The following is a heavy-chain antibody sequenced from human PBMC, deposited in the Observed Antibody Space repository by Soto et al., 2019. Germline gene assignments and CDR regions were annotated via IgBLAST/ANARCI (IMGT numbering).Heavy chain of an antibody. Sequence: QVQLVQSGAEVKKPGSSVKVSCKASGGTFSSYAISWVRQAPGQGLEWMGGIIPIFGTANYAQKFQGRVTITADESTSTAYRELGSLRSEDTAVYYCARRRSVAMATINWFDPWGQGTLVTVSS. V-gene: IGHV1-69*12. CDR3: ARRRSVAMATINWFDP. D-gene: IGHD5-12*01. J-gene: IGHJ5*02. CDR2: IIPIFGTA. CDR1: GGTFSSYA.